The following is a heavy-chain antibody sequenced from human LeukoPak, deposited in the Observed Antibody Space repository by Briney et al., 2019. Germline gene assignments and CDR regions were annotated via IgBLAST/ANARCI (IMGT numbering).Heavy chain of an antibody. Sequence: PGGSLRLSCAASGFTFSDSYMGWIRQAPGKGLEWFSYISNSGSTRHYADSVKGRFTISRDNAQNSLYLQMSSLRAEDTAVYYCGRVLGSYALNYWGQGTLVTVSS. CDR1: GFTFSDSY. V-gene: IGHV3-11*01. D-gene: IGHD3-10*01. CDR2: ISNSGSTR. J-gene: IGHJ4*02. CDR3: GRVLGSYALNY.